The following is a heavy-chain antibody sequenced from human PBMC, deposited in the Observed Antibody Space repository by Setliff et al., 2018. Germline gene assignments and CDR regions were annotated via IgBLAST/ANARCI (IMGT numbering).Heavy chain of an antibody. CDR3: AKGQGQYYDSSGYYGRVLDY. CDR1: GFTFSSYG. D-gene: IGHD3-22*01. CDR2: IWYDGSNK. Sequence: SLRLSCAASGFTFSSYGMHWVRQAPGKGLEWVAVIWYDGSNKYYADSVKGRFTISRDNSKNTLFLEMNSLRTEDTAVYYCAKGQGQYYDSSGYYGRVLDYWGQGTLVTVSS. J-gene: IGHJ4*02. V-gene: IGHV3-33*06.